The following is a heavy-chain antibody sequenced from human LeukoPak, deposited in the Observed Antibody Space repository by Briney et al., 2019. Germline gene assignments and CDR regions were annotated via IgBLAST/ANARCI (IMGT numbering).Heavy chain of an antibody. CDR2: INPNSGGT. Sequence: ASVKVSCKASGYTFTGYYMHWVRQAPGQGLEWMGRINPNSGGTNYAQKFQGRVTMTRDTSIGTAYMELSRLRSDDTAVYYCARGLTISGSYDWDAFDIWGQGTMVTVSS. J-gene: IGHJ3*02. CDR1: GYTFTGYY. CDR3: ARGLTISGSYDWDAFDI. V-gene: IGHV1-2*06. D-gene: IGHD1-26*01.